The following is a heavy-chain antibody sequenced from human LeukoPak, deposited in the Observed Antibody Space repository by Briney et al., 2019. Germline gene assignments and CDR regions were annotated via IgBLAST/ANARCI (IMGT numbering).Heavy chain of an antibody. V-gene: IGHV3-48*01. J-gene: IGHJ6*02. D-gene: IGHD4-11*01. Sequence: GGSLRLSCAASGFTFSTYAMNWVRQAPGKGLEWVSYISSSSTTIYYADSVKGRFTISRDNAKNSLYLQMNSLRAEDTAVHYCARAPHYSNYGPYYYGMDVWGQGTTVTVSS. CDR2: ISSSSTTI. CDR1: GFTFSTYA. CDR3: ARAPHYSNYGPYYYGMDV.